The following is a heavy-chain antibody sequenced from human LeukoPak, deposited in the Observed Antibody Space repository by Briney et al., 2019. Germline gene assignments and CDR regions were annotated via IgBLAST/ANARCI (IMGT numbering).Heavy chain of an antibody. D-gene: IGHD3-3*01. V-gene: IGHV3-7*01. J-gene: IGHJ4*02. Sequence: GGSLRLSCAASGFTFSSFWMGWVRQAPGKGLEWVANIKQDGSEENFVDSVKGRFTIARDNAKNSLYLQMNSLRAEDTAVYYCVREGLFSLDYWGQGTLVTVSS. CDR3: VREGLFSLDY. CDR1: GFTFSSFW. CDR2: IKQDGSEE.